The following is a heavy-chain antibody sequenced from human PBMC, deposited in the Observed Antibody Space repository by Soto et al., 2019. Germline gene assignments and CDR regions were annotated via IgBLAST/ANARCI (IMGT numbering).Heavy chain of an antibody. CDR3: ARAWFGEFPYFDY. J-gene: IGHJ4*02. CDR2: ISSNGGST. CDR1: GFTFSSYA. D-gene: IGHD3-10*01. Sequence: GGSLRLSCAASGFTFSSYAMHWVRQAPGKGLEYVSAISSNGGSTYYANSVKGRFTISRDNSKNTLYLQMGSLRAEDMAVYYCARAWFGEFPYFDYWGQGTLVTVSS. V-gene: IGHV3-64*01.